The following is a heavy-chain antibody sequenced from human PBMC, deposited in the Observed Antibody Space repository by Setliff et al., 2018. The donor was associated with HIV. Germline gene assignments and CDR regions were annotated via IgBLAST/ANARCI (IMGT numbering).Heavy chain of an antibody. CDR2: IKSKEDGGTR. CDR3: TTRLSGSYIPNWFDP. CDR1: GMTFSDAW. J-gene: IGHJ5*02. V-gene: IGHV3-15*01. D-gene: IGHD1-26*01. Sequence: PGGSLRLSCLASGMTFSDAWMTWVRQAPGKGLEWVGRIKSKEDGGTRECAAPVKGRFTISRDDSKNTLYLQMNSLEIEDTAVYYCTTRLSGSYIPNWFDPWGQGTLVTVSS.